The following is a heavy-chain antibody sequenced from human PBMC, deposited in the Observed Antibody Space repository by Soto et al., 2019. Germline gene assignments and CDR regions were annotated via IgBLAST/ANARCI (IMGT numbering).Heavy chain of an antibody. CDR1: GYTFTSYG. CDR2: ISASNGNT. J-gene: IGHJ4*02. V-gene: IGHV1-18*01. D-gene: IGHD5-12*01. Sequence: QVQLVQSGAEVKNSGASVKVSCKASGYTFTSYGFSWVRQAPGQGLEWMGWISASNGNTNYAQKLQGRVTMTTDTSTGTAYMELRSLRSDDTAVYYCARSVRVDIVATLNYWGQGTLVTVSS. CDR3: ARSVRVDIVATLNY.